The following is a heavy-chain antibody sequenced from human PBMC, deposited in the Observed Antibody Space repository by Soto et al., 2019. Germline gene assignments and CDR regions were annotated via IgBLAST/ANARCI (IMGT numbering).Heavy chain of an antibody. V-gene: IGHV6-1*01. CDR2: TYYRSKWYN. CDR1: GDSVSSNSAA. J-gene: IGHJ6*02. D-gene: IGHD6-19*01. Sequence: SQTLSLTCAISGDSVSSNSAAWNWIRQSPSRGLEWLGRTYYRSKWYNDYAVSVKSRITINPDTSKNQFSLQLNSVTPEDTAVYYCARRVSEYYSSGRYYGMDVWGQGTTVTVSS. CDR3: ARRVSEYYSSGRYYGMDV.